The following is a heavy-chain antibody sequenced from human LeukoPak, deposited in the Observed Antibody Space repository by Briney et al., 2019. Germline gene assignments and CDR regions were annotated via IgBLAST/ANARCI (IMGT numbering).Heavy chain of an antibody. D-gene: IGHD6-13*01. Sequence: AGGSLRLSCAASGFTFSTYAMSWVRQAPGKGLEWVSAISSSGGNTYYADSVKGRFTISRDNSKNTLYLQMNSLRAEDTAVYYCATKSIAAAGTGFDYWGQGTLVTVSS. CDR2: ISSSGGNT. CDR3: ATKSIAAAGTGFDY. V-gene: IGHV3-23*01. J-gene: IGHJ4*02. CDR1: GFTFSTYA.